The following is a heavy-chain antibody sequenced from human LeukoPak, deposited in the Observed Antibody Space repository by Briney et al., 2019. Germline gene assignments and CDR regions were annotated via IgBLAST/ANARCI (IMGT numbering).Heavy chain of an antibody. CDR1: GFTFSSYA. CDR3: ARGPNSNWSGLDF. Sequence: GGSLRLSCAASGFTFSSYAMAWVRQAPGKGLVWVSRISPTGSTTSYADSVKGRFTVSRDNAKNTLYLQVNNLRAEDTAVYYCARGPNSNWSGLDFWGQGTLLTVSS. D-gene: IGHD6-6*01. V-gene: IGHV3-74*01. CDR2: ISPTGSTT. J-gene: IGHJ4*02.